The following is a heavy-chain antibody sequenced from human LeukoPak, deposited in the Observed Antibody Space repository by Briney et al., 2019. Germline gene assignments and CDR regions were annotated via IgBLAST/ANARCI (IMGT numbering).Heavy chain of an antibody. Sequence: SETLSLTCTVSGGSISSYYWSWIRQPPGKGLEWIGYIYYSGSTNYNPSLKSRVTISVDTSKDQFSLKLSSVTAADTAVYYCARDGYRGAGYFDYWGQGTLVTVSS. J-gene: IGHJ4*02. CDR2: IYYSGST. V-gene: IGHV4-59*01. CDR1: GGSISSYY. D-gene: IGHD5-18*01. CDR3: ARDGYRGAGYFDY.